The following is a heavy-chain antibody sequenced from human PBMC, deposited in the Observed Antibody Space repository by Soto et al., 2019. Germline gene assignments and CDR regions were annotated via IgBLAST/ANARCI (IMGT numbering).Heavy chain of an antibody. CDR1: GFTFSSNW. Sequence: EVQLVESGGGLVQPGGSLRLSCAASGFTFSSNWMHWVRQGPGKGLVWVSRIDNDGSSRDYADSVKGRLTIPRDNAKNTLYLEMSSLRAEDTAVYYCATGSGWYSPDYWGQGTLVTVSS. D-gene: IGHD6-19*01. J-gene: IGHJ4*02. CDR2: IDNDGSSR. V-gene: IGHV3-74*01. CDR3: ATGSGWYSPDY.